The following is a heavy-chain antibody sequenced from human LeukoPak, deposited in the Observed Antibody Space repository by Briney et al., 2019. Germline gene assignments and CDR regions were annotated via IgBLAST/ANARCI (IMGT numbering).Heavy chain of an antibody. J-gene: IGHJ6*03. D-gene: IGHD6-19*01. CDR1: GGSISSYY. Sequence: SETLSLTCTVSGGSISSYYWSWIRQPPGKGLEWIGYIYYSGSTNYNPSLKSRVTISVDTSKNQFSLKLSSVTAADTAVYYCARDGQWLVPDYYYYMDVWGKGTTVTVSS. V-gene: IGHV4-59*01. CDR2: IYYSGST. CDR3: ARDGQWLVPDYYYYMDV.